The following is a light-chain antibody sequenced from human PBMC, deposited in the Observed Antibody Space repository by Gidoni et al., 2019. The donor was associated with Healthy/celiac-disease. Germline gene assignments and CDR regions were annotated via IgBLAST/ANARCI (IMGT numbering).Light chain of an antibody. CDR2: KAS. J-gene: IGKJ2*01. CDR1: QSISSW. Sequence: DIQMTQSPSTLSASVGDRVTITCRASQSISSWLAWYQQKPGKAPKLLIYKASSLESGVPSRFSGSGSGTEFTLTISSLQPDDFATYYCQQYNSYPYTFGQGTKLETK. CDR3: QQYNSYPYT. V-gene: IGKV1-5*03.